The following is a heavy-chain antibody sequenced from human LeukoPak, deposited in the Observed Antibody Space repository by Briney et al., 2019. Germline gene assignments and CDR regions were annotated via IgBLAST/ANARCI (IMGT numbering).Heavy chain of an antibody. CDR1: GFTFSNYW. D-gene: IGHD3-16*02. V-gene: IGHV3-7*01. CDR3: VSGGSYHFH. J-gene: IGHJ4*02. CDR2: IKEDGSER. Sequence: GGSLRLSCVVSGFTFSNYWMSWVRQAPGKGLEWVANIKEDGSERYYVDSVKGRFTISRDNAKNSLYLQMNSLRAEDTSVYYCVSGGSYHFHWSQGTLVTVSS.